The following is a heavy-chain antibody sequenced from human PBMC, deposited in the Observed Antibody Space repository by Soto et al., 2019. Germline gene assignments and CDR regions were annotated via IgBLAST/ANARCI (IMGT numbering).Heavy chain of an antibody. CDR2: ISYDGSNK. D-gene: IGHD3-22*01. CDR3: AKDEGVSSPMIVVDLARDYYYYYGMDV. Sequence: GGSLRLSCAASGFTFSSYGMHWVRQAPGKGLEWVAVISYDGSNKYYANSVKGRFTISRDNSKNTLYLQMNSLRAEDMAGYYCAKDEGVSSPMIVVDLARDYYYYYGMDVWGQGTTVTVSS. CDR1: GFTFSSYG. V-gene: IGHV3-30*18. J-gene: IGHJ6*02.